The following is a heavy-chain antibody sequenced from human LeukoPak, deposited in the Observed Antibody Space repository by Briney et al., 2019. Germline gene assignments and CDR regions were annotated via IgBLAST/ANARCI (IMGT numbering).Heavy chain of an antibody. CDR2: IYYSGST. Sequence: PSETLSLTCTVSGGSISSYYWSWIRQPPGKELEWIGYIYYSGSTNYNPSLKSRVTISVDTSKNQFSLKLSSVTAADTAVYYCARGSSLPPHDFPFDYWGQGTLVTVSS. J-gene: IGHJ4*02. D-gene: IGHD2-21*02. CDR1: GGSISSYY. CDR3: ARGSSLPPHDFPFDY. V-gene: IGHV4-59*01.